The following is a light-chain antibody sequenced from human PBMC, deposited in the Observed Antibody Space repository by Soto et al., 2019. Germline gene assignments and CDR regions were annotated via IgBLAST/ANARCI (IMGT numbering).Light chain of an antibody. V-gene: IGKV1-39*01. CDR3: QQSYSTPRT. J-gene: IGKJ2*01. CDR1: QSISSN. CDR2: GAS. Sequence: DIQMTQSPYSLSASVGDRVTITCRASQSISSNLNWYQQKPGKAPKLLIYGASSLQSGVPSRFSGSGSGTDFTLIISSRQPEDFATYYCQQSYSTPRTFGQGTKLEIK.